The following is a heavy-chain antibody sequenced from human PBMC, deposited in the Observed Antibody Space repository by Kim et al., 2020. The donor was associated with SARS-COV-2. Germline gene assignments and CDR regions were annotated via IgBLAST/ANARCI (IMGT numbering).Heavy chain of an antibody. CDR1: GFTFSSYA. Sequence: GGSLRLSCAASGFTFSSYAMSWVRQAPGKGLEWVSAISGSGGSTYYADSVKGRFTISRDNSKNTLYLQMNSLRAEDTAVYYCAKDGLYSSGWYPIRFDYWGQGTLVTVSS. D-gene: IGHD6-19*01. CDR2: ISGSGGST. CDR3: AKDGLYSSGWYPIRFDY. V-gene: IGHV3-23*01. J-gene: IGHJ4*02.